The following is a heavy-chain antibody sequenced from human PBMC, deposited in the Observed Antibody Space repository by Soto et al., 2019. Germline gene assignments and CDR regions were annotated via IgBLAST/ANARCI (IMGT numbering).Heavy chain of an antibody. D-gene: IGHD2-2*01. CDR2: IIPIFGTA. J-gene: IGHJ6*02. CDR1: GGTFSSYA. Sequence: SVKVSCKASGGTFSSYAISWVRQAPGQGLEWMGGIIPIFGTANYAQKFQGRVTITADESTSTAYMELSSLRSEDTAVYYCARDQVVVVPAALHYYYYYGMDVWGQGTTVTVYS. CDR3: ARDQVVVVPAALHYYYYYGMDV. V-gene: IGHV1-69*13.